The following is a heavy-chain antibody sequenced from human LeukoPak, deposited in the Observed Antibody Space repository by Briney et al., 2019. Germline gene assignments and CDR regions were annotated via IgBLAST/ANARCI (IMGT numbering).Heavy chain of an antibody. CDR1: GFTFSSYW. J-gene: IGHJ1*01. CDR2: IKSDGST. V-gene: IGHV3-74*01. Sequence: GGSLRLSCAASGFTFSSYWMHWVRQAPGKGLVWASRIKSDGSTRYADSVKGRFTISRDNAKNTVSLQMNSLRAEDTGVYYCARAPSEIGGYYPEYFRHWGQGTLVTVSP. D-gene: IGHD3-22*01. CDR3: ARAPSEIGGYYPEYFRH.